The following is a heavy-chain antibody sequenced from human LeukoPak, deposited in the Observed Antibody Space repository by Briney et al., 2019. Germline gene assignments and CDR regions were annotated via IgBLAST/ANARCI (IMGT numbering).Heavy chain of an antibody. V-gene: IGHV3-7*01. CDR1: GFAFSIYW. Sequence: GGSLRLSCAASGFAFSIYWMSWVRQAPGKGLEWVANINHHGSDKLYVDSVKGRFNIARDNTDKSLSLQMNSLRVEDTAVFYCARSDSIGSVDYWGQGTMITVSS. D-gene: IGHD2-21*01. J-gene: IGHJ4*02. CDR2: INHHGSDK. CDR3: ARSDSIGSVDY.